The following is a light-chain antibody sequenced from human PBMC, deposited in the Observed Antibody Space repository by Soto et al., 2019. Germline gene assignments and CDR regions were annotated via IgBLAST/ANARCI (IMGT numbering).Light chain of an antibody. CDR3: QQYDNIPPYT. J-gene: IGKJ2*01. Sequence: DIQMTQSPSSLSASVGDRVTITCQASRDIRDFLNWYQQKPGKAPKLLIYDASSLAEGVPPRFSGSGSGTDFTFSISSLQPEDFATYYCQQYDNIPPYTFGQGTKVDIK. V-gene: IGKV1-33*01. CDR1: RDIRDF. CDR2: DAS.